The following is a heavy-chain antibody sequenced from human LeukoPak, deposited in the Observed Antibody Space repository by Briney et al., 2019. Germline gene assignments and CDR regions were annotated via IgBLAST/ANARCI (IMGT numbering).Heavy chain of an antibody. CDR2: VYYGRSP. D-gene: IGHD6-25*01. CDR3: ARSSGTGTFSY. CDR1: GDSISRSTYY. Sequence: SETLSFTGTVSGDSISRSTYYWAWIRQPPGKGLEWIGSVYYGRSPYFNPSLESRATISVDTSKNHFSLKMSSVTAADTAVYYCARSSGTGTFSYWGQGTLVTVSS. V-gene: IGHV4-39*02. J-gene: IGHJ4*02.